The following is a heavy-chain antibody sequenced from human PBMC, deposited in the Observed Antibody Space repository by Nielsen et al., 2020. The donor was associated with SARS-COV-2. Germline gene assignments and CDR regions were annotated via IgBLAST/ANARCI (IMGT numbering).Heavy chain of an antibody. CDR3: ARVYTYYYDSSGPKRDAFDI. CDR2: INSDGSSA. Sequence: GESLKISCAASGFTFSSYSMNWVRQAPGKGLVWVSRINSDGSSASYADSVKGRFTISRDNAKNTLYLQMNSLRAEDTAVYYCARVYTYYYDSSGPKRDAFDIWGQGTMVTVSS. CDR1: GFTFSSYS. D-gene: IGHD3-22*01. J-gene: IGHJ3*02. V-gene: IGHV3-74*01.